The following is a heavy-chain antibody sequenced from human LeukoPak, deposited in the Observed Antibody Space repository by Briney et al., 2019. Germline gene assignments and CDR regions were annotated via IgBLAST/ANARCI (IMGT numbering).Heavy chain of an antibody. CDR3: ARTPETGVVAPYWYFDL. J-gene: IGHJ2*01. CDR1: GVTFSTYA. CDR2: ISYHARNT. V-gene: IGHV3-30*04. Sequence: GRSLRLSCAASGVTFSTYAMHCVPGAPGKGLVWVAVISYHARNTYYADSVKGRFTISRDNSKNTVYLQTNSLRAEDTAVYYCARTPETGVVAPYWYFDLWGRGTLVTVSS. D-gene: IGHD3-22*01.